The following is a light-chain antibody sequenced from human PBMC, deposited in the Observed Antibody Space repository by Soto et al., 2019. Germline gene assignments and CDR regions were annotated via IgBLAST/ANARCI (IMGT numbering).Light chain of an antibody. V-gene: IGKV1-33*01. CDR2: DAS. CDR1: QDISSW. J-gene: IGKJ5*01. Sequence: DIQMTQSPSSVSASVGDRVTISCRASQDISSWVAWYQQKPGRAPKLLIYDASNLEAGVPSRFRGSGSGTDFTFTISRLKPEDIATYYCQQYENLPTFGQGTRLEIK. CDR3: QQYENLPT.